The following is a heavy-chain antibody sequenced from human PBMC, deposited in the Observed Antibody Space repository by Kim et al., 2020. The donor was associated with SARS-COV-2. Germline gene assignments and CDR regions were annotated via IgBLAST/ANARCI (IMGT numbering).Heavy chain of an antibody. D-gene: IGHD2-15*01. V-gene: IGHV3-11*05. CDR3: ARDSPYGYCSGGSCFDY. Sequence: VKGRFTISRDNAKNSLYLQMNSLRAEDTAVYYCARDSPYGYCSGGSCFDYWGQGTLVTVSS. J-gene: IGHJ4*02.